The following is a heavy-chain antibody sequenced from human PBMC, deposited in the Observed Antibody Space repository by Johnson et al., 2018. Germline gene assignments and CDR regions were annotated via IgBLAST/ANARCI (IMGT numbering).Heavy chain of an antibody. Sequence: QVQLVQSGAEVKKPGASVKVSCKVSGYTFTDLSIQWVRQAPGQGLEWMGIINPIGGSKSYAQKFQGRVTITADKSTNTSYMELSSLRSEDTALYYCARGHYMDVWGKGTAVTVSS. CDR2: INPIGGSK. CDR1: GYTFTDLS. V-gene: IGHV1-46*01. J-gene: IGHJ6*03. CDR3: ARGHYMDV.